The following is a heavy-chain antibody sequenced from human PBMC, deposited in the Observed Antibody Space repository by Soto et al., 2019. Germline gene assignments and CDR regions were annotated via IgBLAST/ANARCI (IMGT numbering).Heavy chain of an antibody. CDR3: APHVSCSGGSCQYDAFAI. CDR1: GFTVSSHA. CDR2: ITADGGT. D-gene: IGHD2-15*01. Sequence: EVQVLESGGGLVQPGGSLRLSCEASGFTVSSHAMTWIRQAPGKGPEWVSTITADGGTYYADSVKGRFAMSRDTSENTLYLRMNSLGAEDTAAYYCAPHVSCSGGSCQYDAFAIRGQGTMVTVSS. V-gene: IGHV3-23*01. J-gene: IGHJ3*02.